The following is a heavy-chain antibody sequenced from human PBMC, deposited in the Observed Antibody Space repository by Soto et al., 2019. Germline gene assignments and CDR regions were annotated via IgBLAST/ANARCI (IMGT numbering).Heavy chain of an antibody. J-gene: IGHJ6*02. CDR3: ARASPIAVAGTDHLNYYYGMDV. CDR2: ISAYNGNT. V-gene: IGHV1-18*01. D-gene: IGHD6-19*01. CDR1: GYTFTSYG. Sequence: ASVKVSCKASGYTFTSYGISWVRQAPGQGLEWMGWISAYNGNTNYAQKLQGRVTMTTETSTSTAYRELRSLRSDDTAVYYCARASPIAVAGTDHLNYYYGMDVWGQGTTVTVSS.